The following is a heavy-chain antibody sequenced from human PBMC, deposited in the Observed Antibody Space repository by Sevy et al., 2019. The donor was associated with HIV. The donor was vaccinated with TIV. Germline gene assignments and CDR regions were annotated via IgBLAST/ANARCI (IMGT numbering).Heavy chain of an antibody. CDR3: AGENAWGRGYS. D-gene: IGHD1-26*01. Sequence: SETLSLTCTVSGGSITSLYWNWIRQPPGKGLKWIANIYYNGHINYNPSLKSRVTLSLGTSKNQFSLRLSSVTAADTAMYYCAGENAWGRGYSWGQGTLVTVSS. J-gene: IGHJ4*02. CDR1: GGSITSLY. CDR2: IYYNGHI. V-gene: IGHV4-59*08.